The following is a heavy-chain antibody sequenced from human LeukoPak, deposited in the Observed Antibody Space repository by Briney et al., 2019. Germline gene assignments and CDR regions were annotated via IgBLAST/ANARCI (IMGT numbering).Heavy chain of an antibody. CDR2: IYPGDSDT. V-gene: IGHV5-51*01. J-gene: IGHJ4*02. CDR3: ASSLLGYSSGWSFDY. Sequence: GESLKISCQASGYSFSNYWIGWVRQLPDKGLKWMAIIYPGDSDTRYSPSFQGQVTISADKSISTAYLQWSSLKASDTAMYYCASSLLGYSSGWSFDYWGQGTLVTVSS. D-gene: IGHD6-19*01. CDR1: GYSFSNYW.